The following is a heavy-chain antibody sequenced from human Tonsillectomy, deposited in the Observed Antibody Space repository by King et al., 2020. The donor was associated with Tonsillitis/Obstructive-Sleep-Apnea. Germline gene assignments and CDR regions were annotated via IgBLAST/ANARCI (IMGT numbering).Heavy chain of an antibody. CDR2: FDPEDGET. V-gene: IGHV1-24*01. J-gene: IGHJ6*03. CDR3: AAALGPTTVVTNYYHYYLDV. Sequence: QLVQSGAEMKKPGASVKVSCKVSEYTLTELSMHWVRQAPGKGLEWMGVFDPEDGETIYAQKFQGRVTITEDTSADTAYIELSSLRSEDTAIYYCAAALGPTTVVTNYYHYYLDVWGKGTTVTVSS. D-gene: IGHD4-23*01. CDR1: EYTLTELS.